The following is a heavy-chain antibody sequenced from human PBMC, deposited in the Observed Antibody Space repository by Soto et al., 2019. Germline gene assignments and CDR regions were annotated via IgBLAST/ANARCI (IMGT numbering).Heavy chain of an antibody. CDR2: IWHDGNNK. Sequence: QVQLVESGGGVVQPGRSLRLSCAASGFTFSGYGMHWVRQAPGKGLEWVAVIWHDGNNKYYADSVKGRFTISRDNSKDKLYLHINSLRAEDTAVYYCARDRNTAVRGVIMDWGQGTLVTVSS. CDR3: ARDRNTAVRGVIMD. V-gene: IGHV3-33*01. D-gene: IGHD3-10*01. J-gene: IGHJ4*02. CDR1: GFTFSGYG.